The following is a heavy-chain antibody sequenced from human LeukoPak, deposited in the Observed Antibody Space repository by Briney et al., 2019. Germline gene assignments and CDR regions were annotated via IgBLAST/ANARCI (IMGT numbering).Heavy chain of an antibody. CDR1: GFTFDDYA. CDR2: ISWDGGST. J-gene: IGHJ6*03. Sequence: GGSLRLSCAASGFTFDDYAMHWVRQAPGKGLEWVSLISWDGGSTYYADSVKGRFTISRDNSKNSLYLQMNSLRAEDTALYYCATAAAGNGGYYYYYYMDVWGKGTTVTVSS. CDR3: ATAAAGNGGYYYYYYMDV. V-gene: IGHV3-43D*03. D-gene: IGHD6-13*01.